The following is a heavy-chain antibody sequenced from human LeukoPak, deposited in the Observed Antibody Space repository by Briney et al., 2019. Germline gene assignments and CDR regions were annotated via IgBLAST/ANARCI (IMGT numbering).Heavy chain of an antibody. Sequence: GGSLRLSCAASGFTFTSYYMHWVRQAPGKGLVWVSRISGDGSNTIYADSVKGRFTISRDNAKNTVYLQMNSLRAEDTAVYYCAKPLGYCSSSSCFQYYYYGMDVWGKGTTVTVSS. D-gene: IGHD2-2*01. CDR3: AKPLGYCSSSSCFQYYYYGMDV. CDR2: ISGDGSNT. J-gene: IGHJ6*04. CDR1: GFTFTSYY. V-gene: IGHV3-74*01.